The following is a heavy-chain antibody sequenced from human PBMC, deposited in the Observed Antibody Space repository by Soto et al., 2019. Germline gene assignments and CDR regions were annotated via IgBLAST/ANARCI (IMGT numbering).Heavy chain of an antibody. CDR3: ARCVSVSRRLPLGC. D-gene: IGHD2-8*01. CDR2: IDADNGNS. CDR1: GYSFSDYI. V-gene: IGHV1-3*01. J-gene: IGHJ4*02. Sequence: QVQHVQSGPEVKTPGASVKVSCKASGYSFSDYILHWVRQAPGQGLEWLGWIDADNGNSKSAQKFQGRVTLSRDKTANIAYLELSSQRSDDTAVYFCARCVSVSRRLPLGCWGQGTVVVVSS.